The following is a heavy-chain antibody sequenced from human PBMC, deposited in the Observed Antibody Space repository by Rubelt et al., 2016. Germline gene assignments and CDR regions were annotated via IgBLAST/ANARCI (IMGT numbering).Heavy chain of an antibody. CDR2: IYSGGST. D-gene: IGHD6-19*01. CDR3: AREGIAVAGNAFDI. Sequence: EVQLVESGGGLIQPGGSLRLSCAASGFTVSSNYMSWVRQAPGKGLEWVSVIYSGGSTYYADSVKGRFTISRDNSKNTLYLQMNSLRAEDTAVYYCAREGIAVAGNAFDIWGQGTMVTVSS. J-gene: IGHJ3*02. V-gene: IGHV3-53*01. CDR1: GFTVSSNY.